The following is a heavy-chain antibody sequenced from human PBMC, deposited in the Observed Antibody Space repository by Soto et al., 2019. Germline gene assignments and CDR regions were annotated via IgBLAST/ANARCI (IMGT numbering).Heavy chain of an antibody. CDR3: TDGMDV. J-gene: IGHJ6*02. V-gene: IGHV3-15*07. CDR1: GFSFTHAW. Sequence: VQLVESGGGFVKPGGSLRLSWAASGFSFTHAWMNWVRQAPGKGLDWVGRVKSKSDGGTADDAAPVKGRFTVSRDDSRNTLYLQMNSLKSEDTAVYYCTDGMDVCGQGTTVTVSS. CDR2: VKSKSDGGTA.